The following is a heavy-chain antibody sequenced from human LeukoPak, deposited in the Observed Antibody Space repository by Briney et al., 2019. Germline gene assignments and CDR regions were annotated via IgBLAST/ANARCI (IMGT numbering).Heavy chain of an antibody. Sequence: GGSLRLSCAASGFTVSSNYMSWVRQAPGKGLEWVSVSYSGGSTYYADSVKGRFTISRDNSKNTLYLQMNSLRAEDTAVYYCARVRGGDCYPNYWGQGTLATVSS. CDR2: SYSGGST. CDR1: GFTVSSNY. CDR3: ARVRGGDCYPNY. V-gene: IGHV3-53*01. J-gene: IGHJ4*02. D-gene: IGHD2-21*02.